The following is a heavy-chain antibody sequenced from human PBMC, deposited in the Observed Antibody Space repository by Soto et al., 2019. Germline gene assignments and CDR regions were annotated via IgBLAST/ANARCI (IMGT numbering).Heavy chain of an antibody. Sequence: GASVKVSCKASGGTVSSYTISWVRQAPGQGLEWMGRIIPILGIANYAQKFQGRVTITADKSTSTAYMELSSLRSEDTAVYYCAREGYCSSTSCQTAKYYFDYWGQGTLVTVSS. D-gene: IGHD2-2*01. CDR1: GGTVSSYT. CDR2: IIPILGIA. J-gene: IGHJ4*02. V-gene: IGHV1-69*04. CDR3: AREGYCSSTSCQTAKYYFDY.